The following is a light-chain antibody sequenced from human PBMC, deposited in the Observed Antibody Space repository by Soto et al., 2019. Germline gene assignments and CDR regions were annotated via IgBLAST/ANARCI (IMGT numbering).Light chain of an antibody. J-gene: IGLJ3*02. V-gene: IGLV2-14*01. CDR3: SSYTSGSTLGG. CDR2: DVS. Sequence: QSVLTQPASVFGSPGQSITISCTGTSSDVGGYNYVSWYQQHPGKAPKLMIYDVSNRPSGVSNRFSGSKSGNTASLTISGLQAEDEADYYCSSYTSGSTLGGFGGGTKLTVL. CDR1: SSDVGGYNY.